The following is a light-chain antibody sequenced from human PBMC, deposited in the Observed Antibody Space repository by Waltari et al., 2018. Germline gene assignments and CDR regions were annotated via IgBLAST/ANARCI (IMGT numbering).Light chain of an antibody. Sequence: QSVLTQPPSVSGAPEQGVTISCTGGGSNIGAGYDVHWDQQFPGTAPKLLIFPHPHRPSRVPDRLSGSRSGASASLAITGLQAEDEGYYYCQSFDTNLSVIFGGGTKLTVL. CDR1: GSNIGAGYD. CDR2: PHP. V-gene: IGLV1-40*01. J-gene: IGLJ2*01. CDR3: QSFDTNLSVI.